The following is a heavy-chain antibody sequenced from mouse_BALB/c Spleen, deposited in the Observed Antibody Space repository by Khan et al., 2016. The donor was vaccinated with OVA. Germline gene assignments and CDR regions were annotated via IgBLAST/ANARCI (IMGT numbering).Heavy chain of an antibody. CDR1: GFTFSDYG. Sequence: EVELVESGGGLVQPGGSRKLSCAASGFTFSDYGMAWIRQGPGKGPEWITFISSLAYNFYYADTVTGRFTISRENAKNTLHLEMNSLRYEDTARYDGARDDIAAVSYWGHGTLITVST. D-gene: IGHD1-3*01. CDR3: ARDDIAAVSY. CDR2: ISSLAYNF. V-gene: IGHV5-15*02. J-gene: IGHJ3*01.